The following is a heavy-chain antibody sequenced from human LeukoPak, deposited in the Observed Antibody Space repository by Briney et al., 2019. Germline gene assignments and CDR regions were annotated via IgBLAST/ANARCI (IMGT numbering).Heavy chain of an antibody. D-gene: IGHD5-18*01. CDR3: ARAPAMGVFDFDY. Sequence: ASVTVSCKASGYTFTGYYMHWVRQAPGQGLEWMGWINPNSGVTISAQKFQGRVTVTRDTSISTAYMELSRLRSDDTAVYYCARAPAMGVFDFDYGGQGTLVTVSS. J-gene: IGHJ4*02. CDR2: INPNSGVT. V-gene: IGHV1-2*02. CDR1: GYTFTGYY.